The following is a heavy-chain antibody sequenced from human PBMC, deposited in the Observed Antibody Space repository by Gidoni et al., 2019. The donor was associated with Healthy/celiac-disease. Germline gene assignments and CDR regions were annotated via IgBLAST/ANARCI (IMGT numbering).Heavy chain of an antibody. CDR2: IKSKTDGGTT. J-gene: IGHJ6*03. V-gene: IGHV3-15*01. CDR1: GFTFSNAW. CDR3: TTDLPSNYYYYYYYYMDV. Sequence: EVQLVESGGGLVKPGGSLRLSCAASGFTFSNAWMSWVRQAPGKGLEWVGRIKSKTDGGTTDYAAPVKGRFTISRDDSKNTLYLQMNSLKTEDTAVYYCTTDLPSNYYYYYYYYMDVWGKGTTVTVSS. D-gene: IGHD4-4*01.